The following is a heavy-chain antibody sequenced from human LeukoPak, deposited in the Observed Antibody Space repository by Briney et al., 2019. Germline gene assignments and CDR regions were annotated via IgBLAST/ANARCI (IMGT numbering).Heavy chain of an antibody. Sequence: SETLSLTCSVSGGSINSHYWCWIRQPPGKRLEWIGYIFNTGNTNYNPSLASRVTMSVDTSRAQFFLRLSPVTAADTAIYYCASRPADTTWYGVFDYWSQGTLVTVSS. CDR1: GGSINSHY. J-gene: IGHJ4*02. CDR3: ASRPADTTWYGVFDY. D-gene: IGHD3-10*01. CDR2: IFNTGNT. V-gene: IGHV4-59*11.